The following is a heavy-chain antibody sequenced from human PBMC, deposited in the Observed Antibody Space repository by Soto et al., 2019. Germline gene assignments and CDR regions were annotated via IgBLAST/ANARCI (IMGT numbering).Heavy chain of an antibody. CDR1: GFNFRTTA. CDR3: AADPYYYDSSDYYSFDQ. V-gene: IGHV1-58*01. CDR2: IVVGSGNT. J-gene: IGHJ4*02. D-gene: IGHD3-22*01. Sequence: WASVKVSCKTSGFNFRTTAVQWVRQARGQRLEWIGWIVVGSGNTNYAQKFQERVTITRDMSTSTAYMDVSSLRSEDTAVYYCAADPYYYDSSDYYSFDQWGQGTLVTVSS.